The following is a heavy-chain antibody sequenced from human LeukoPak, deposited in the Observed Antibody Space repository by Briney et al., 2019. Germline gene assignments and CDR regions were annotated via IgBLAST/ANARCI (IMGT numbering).Heavy chain of an antibody. J-gene: IGHJ3*02. CDR2: ISCSGSTI. CDR3: AREFGLRYIDWVLWRSFDI. CDR1: GGTISSYE. V-gene: IGHV3-48*03. Sequence: AGTLRLTCAASGGTISSYEMSWVRQPPGKGLEWVSYISCSGSTIYYADSVKGRFTTSRENDKHELYLQMTSLRAEDTGVYYCAREFGLRYIDWVLWRSFDIWGQGTVVTVSS. D-gene: IGHD3-9*01.